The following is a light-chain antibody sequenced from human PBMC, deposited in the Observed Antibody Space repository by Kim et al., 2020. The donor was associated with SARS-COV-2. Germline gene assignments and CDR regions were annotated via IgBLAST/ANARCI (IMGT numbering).Light chain of an antibody. V-gene: IGKV3-20*01. CDR1: QRVSSNY. CDR2: GAS. J-gene: IGKJ2*01. CDR3: QQYGGSAYT. Sequence: EIMLTQSPGTLSLSPGQRATLSCRASQRVSSNYLAWYQQKPGQPPRLLIYGASSRATGIPDRFSGRWSGTDFTLTINRLEPEDFAVYYCQQYGGSAYTFGQGTKLEI.